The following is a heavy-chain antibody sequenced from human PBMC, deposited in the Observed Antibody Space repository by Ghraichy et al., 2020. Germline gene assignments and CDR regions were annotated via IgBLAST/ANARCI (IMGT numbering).Heavy chain of an antibody. CDR1: GGSISSYY. Sequence: SETLSLTCTVSGGSISSYYWSWIRQPPGKGLEWIGYIYYSGSTNYNPSLKSRVTISVDTSKNQFSLKLSSVTAADTAVYYCARGVVMGYYYYYGMDVWGQGTTVTVSS. V-gene: IGHV4-59*01. CDR2: IYYSGST. D-gene: IGHD3-22*01. J-gene: IGHJ6*02. CDR3: ARGVVMGYYYYYGMDV.